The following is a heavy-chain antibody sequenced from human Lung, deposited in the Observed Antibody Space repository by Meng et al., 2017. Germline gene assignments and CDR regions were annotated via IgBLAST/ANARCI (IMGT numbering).Heavy chain of an antibody. D-gene: IGHD6-13*01. J-gene: IGHJ4*02. CDR3: ARDEDISAAGKLFGDY. Sequence: VPLVQAGADAKKPGASVKVSCKPSGYNFPDYWLHWVRRAPGQGLEWMGRIDPKSGDTHYAQRFQGRVTMTGDTSISTAYMELSGLRSDDTAMYYCARDEDISAAGKLFGDYWGQGTLVTVSS. V-gene: IGHV1-2*06. CDR2: IDPKSGDT. CDR1: GYNFPDYW.